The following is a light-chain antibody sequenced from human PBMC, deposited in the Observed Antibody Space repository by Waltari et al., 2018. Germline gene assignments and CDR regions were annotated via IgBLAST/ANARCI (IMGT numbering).Light chain of an antibody. CDR1: TPGSAR. CDR3: QVWDSSSDLWV. V-gene: IGLV3-21*02. Sequence: SYVLTQPPSVSVAPGQTARITCGGNTPGSARGHWYPQKPGQAPVLVVYDDSDRPSGIPERFSGSNSGNTATLTISRVEAGDEADYYCQVWDSSSDLWVFGGGTKLTVL. J-gene: IGLJ3*02. CDR2: DDS.